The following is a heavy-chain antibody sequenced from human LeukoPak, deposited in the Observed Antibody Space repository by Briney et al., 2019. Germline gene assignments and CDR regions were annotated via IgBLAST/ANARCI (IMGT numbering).Heavy chain of an antibody. J-gene: IGHJ4*02. CDR1: GFTFNNYG. D-gene: IGHD2-15*01. CDR2: VSFDGSKK. Sequence: PGGSLRLSCAASGFTFNNYGMHWFRQAPGKGLEWVAVVSFDGSKKFYGDSVKGRFTISRDSSKDTLSLQMNSLRAEDTAVYYCARILNFDYWGQGTLVTVSS. CDR3: ARILNFDY. V-gene: IGHV3-30*03.